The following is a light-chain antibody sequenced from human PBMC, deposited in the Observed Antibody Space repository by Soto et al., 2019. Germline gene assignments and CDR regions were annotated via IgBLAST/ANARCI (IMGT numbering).Light chain of an antibody. CDR2: DVS. J-gene: IGLJ1*01. V-gene: IGLV2-14*03. CDR3: ASYTTSSTYV. Sequence: QSVLTQPASVSGSPGQSIAISCTGTSSDVGAFNYVSWYQQHPGKAPKFMIFDVSSRPSGVSDRFPGSKSGNTASLTISGLQTEDEADYYCASYTTSSTYVVGTGTKVTVL. CDR1: SSDVGAFNY.